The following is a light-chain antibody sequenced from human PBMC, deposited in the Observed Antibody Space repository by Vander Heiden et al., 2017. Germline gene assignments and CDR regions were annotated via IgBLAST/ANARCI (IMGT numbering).Light chain of an antibody. V-gene: IGKV4-1*01. CDR1: QSVLYSSNNKNY. CDR2: WAS. J-gene: IGKJ2*01. CDR3: QHRGA. Sequence: DIVMTQSPDSLAVSLGERATINCKYSQSVLYSSNNKNYLAWYQQKPGQPPKLLIYWASTRESGVPDRFSGSGSGTDFTLTISSLQAEDVAVYYCQHRGAFGQGTKLEIK.